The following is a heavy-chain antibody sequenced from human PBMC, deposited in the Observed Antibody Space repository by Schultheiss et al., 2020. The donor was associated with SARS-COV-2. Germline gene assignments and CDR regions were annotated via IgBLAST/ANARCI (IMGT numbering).Heavy chain of an antibody. Sequence: GSLRLSCAASGFTFSSYRMNWVRQAPGKGLEWVSSISSSSNYIYYADSVKGRFTISRDNATNSLYLQMNGLRAEDTAVYYCASSRGSSWYLIDYWGQGTLVTVSS. CDR3: ASSRGSSWYLIDY. CDR2: ISSSSNYI. J-gene: IGHJ4*02. V-gene: IGHV3-21*01. D-gene: IGHD6-13*01. CDR1: GFTFSSYR.